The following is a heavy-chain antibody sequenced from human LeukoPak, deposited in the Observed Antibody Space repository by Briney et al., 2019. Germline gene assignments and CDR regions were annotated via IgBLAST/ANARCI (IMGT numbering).Heavy chain of an antibody. CDR3: VRVNPFGSMVRGVISYYFDY. Sequence: SETLSLTCAVSGGSISSGGYSWSWIRQPPGKGLEWIGYIYHSGSTYYNPSLKSRVTISVDRSKNQFSLKLSSVTAADTAVYYCVRVNPFGSMVRGVISYYFDYWGQGTLVTVSS. CDR1: GGSISSGGYS. CDR2: IYHSGST. D-gene: IGHD3-10*01. V-gene: IGHV4-30-2*01. J-gene: IGHJ4*02.